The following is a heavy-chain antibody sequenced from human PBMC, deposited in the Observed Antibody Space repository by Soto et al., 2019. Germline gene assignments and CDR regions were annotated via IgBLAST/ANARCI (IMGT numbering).Heavy chain of an antibody. CDR2: IHNNGAT. V-gene: IGHV4-31*03. J-gene: IGHJ5*02. CDR3: AREGAGSYWFDP. CDR1: GGSISSGGYY. D-gene: IGHD3-10*01. Sequence: SETLSLTCTISGGSISSGGYYWSWIRQRPEKGLEWLGYIHNNGATYYNPSLSGRVTISADTSKTRYSLSVDSVTAADTAVYYCAREGAGSYWFDPWGQGLLVTVSS.